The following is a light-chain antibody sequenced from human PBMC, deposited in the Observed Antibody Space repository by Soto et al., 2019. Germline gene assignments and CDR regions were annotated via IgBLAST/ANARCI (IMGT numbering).Light chain of an antibody. CDR2: GAS. Sequence: EIVMTQSPVTLSVSPGERATLSCRASQNINSDLAWYQQKPGQAPRLLIYGASTRATDITARISGSGSGTDFTLTISSLQSEDFAVYYCQQYNKWPPQYTFGQGTKLEIK. CDR1: QNINSD. CDR3: QQYNKWPPQYT. J-gene: IGKJ2*01. V-gene: IGKV3-15*01.